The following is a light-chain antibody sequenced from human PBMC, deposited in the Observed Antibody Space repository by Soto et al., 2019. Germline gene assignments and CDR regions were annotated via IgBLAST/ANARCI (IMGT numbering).Light chain of an antibody. J-gene: IGLJ2*01. CDR3: GTWDNSLSAGL. Sequence: QSVLTQPPSVSAAPGQKVTISCSGSRSNIGENYVSWYRQFPGAAPQLVIYDNVKRSPGIPDRFSGSKSGTSATLGITGLQTGDEADYYCGTWDNSLSAGLFGAGTKLTVL. CDR2: DNV. V-gene: IGLV1-51*01. CDR1: RSNIGENY.